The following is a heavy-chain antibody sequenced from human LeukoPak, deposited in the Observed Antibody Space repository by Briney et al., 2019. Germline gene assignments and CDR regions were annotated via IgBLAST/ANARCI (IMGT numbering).Heavy chain of an antibody. J-gene: IGHJ4*02. V-gene: IGHV4-59*01. Sequence: SETLSLTCTVSGGSISSYYWSWIRQPPGKGLEWIGYIYYSGSTNYNPSLKSRVTISVDTSKNQFSLKLSSVTAADTAVYYCARRYQLLYFGYFDYWGQGTLVTASS. CDR2: IYYSGST. CDR1: GGSISSYY. D-gene: IGHD2-2*02. CDR3: ARRYQLLYFGYFDY.